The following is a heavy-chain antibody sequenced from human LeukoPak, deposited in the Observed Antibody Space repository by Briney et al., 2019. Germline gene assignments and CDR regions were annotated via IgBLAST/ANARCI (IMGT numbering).Heavy chain of an antibody. Sequence: GGSLRLSCAASGFTFSSYAMHWVRQAPGKGLERVAVISYDGSNKYYADSVRGRFIISRDNSKNTLYLQMNSLRAEDTAVYYCARDLDLVVPAAILDYWGQGTLVTVSS. V-gene: IGHV3-30*01. CDR1: GFTFSSYA. CDR3: ARDLDLVVPAAILDY. D-gene: IGHD2-2*01. CDR2: ISYDGSNK. J-gene: IGHJ4*02.